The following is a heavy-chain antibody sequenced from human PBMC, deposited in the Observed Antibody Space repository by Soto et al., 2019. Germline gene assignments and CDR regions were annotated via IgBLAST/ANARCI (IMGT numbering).Heavy chain of an antibody. CDR3: AIVTSMVTYYYYGMDV. Sequence: QVQLVQSGAEVKKPGSSVKVSCKASGGTFSSYAISWVRQAPGQGLEWMGGIIPIFGTANYAQKFQGRVTITADKSTSTAYMELSSLRSEDTAVYYCAIVTSMVTYYYYGMDVWGQGTTVTVSS. V-gene: IGHV1-69*06. CDR1: GGTFSSYA. D-gene: IGHD3-10*01. CDR2: IIPIFGTA. J-gene: IGHJ6*02.